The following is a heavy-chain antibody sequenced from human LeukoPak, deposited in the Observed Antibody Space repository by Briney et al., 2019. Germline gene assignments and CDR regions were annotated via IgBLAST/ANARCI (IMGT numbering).Heavy chain of an antibody. Sequence: PGGSLRLSCAASGFTFSSYEMNWVRQAPGKGLEWISYISSRGTSIHHADSVKGRFTISRDNAKNSLYLQMNSLRAEDTAVYYCATRRGGYYYDSSGYYFDYWGQGTLVTVSS. CDR1: GFTFSSYE. D-gene: IGHD3-22*01. V-gene: IGHV3-48*03. CDR2: ISSRGTSI. CDR3: ATRRGGYYYDSSGYYFDY. J-gene: IGHJ4*02.